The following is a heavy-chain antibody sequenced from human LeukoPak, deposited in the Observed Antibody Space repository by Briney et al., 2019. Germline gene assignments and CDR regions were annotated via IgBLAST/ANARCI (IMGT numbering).Heavy chain of an antibody. J-gene: IGHJ6*03. CDR1: GGTFSSYA. CDR3: ARGGGTAMDSWGYYYYMDV. Sequence: SSVQVSCKASGGTFSSYAISWMRQAPGQGLEWMGGVIPIFGTANYAQKFQGRVTITTDESTSTAYMELSSLRSEDTAVYYCARGGGTAMDSWGYYYYMDVWGKGTTVTVSS. D-gene: IGHD5-18*01. CDR2: VIPIFGTA. V-gene: IGHV1-69*05.